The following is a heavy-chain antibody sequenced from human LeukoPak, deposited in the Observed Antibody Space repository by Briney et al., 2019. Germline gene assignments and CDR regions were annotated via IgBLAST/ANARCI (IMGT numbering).Heavy chain of an antibody. Sequence: QPGRSLRLSCAASGFTFDDYAMHWVRQAPGKGLEWVSGISWNSGSIGYADSVKGRFTISRDNSKNTLYLQMNSLRAEDTAVYYCAKVHSSYSSSWFPFIWGQGTLVTVSS. D-gene: IGHD6-13*01. V-gene: IGHV3-9*01. CDR1: GFTFDDYA. J-gene: IGHJ4*02. CDR3: AKVHSSYSSSWFPFI. CDR2: ISWNSGSI.